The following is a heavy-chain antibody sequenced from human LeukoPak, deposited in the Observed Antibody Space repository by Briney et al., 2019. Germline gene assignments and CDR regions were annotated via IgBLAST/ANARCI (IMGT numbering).Heavy chain of an antibody. V-gene: IGHV5-51*01. CDR2: IYPGDSDT. J-gene: IGHJ3*02. CDR1: GYSFTSYW. CDR3: ARRQYGTDHDVFDI. D-gene: IGHD4-17*01. Sequence: KHGESLKISCKGSGYSFTSYWIGWVRPMPGKGLEWMGIIYPGDSDTRYSPSFQGQVTISADKSFTTAYLQWSSLKASDTAMYYCARRQYGTDHDVFDIWGQGTMVTVSS.